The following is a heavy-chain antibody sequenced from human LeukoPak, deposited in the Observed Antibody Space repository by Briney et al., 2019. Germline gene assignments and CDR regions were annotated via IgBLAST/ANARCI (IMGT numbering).Heavy chain of an antibody. D-gene: IGHD5-24*01. CDR3: ARDFGGDGYNS. Sequence: AGGSLRLSCVASGVTFSDYGMHWVRQAPGKGLEWVAVIWFDESNKYYADSVKGRFTISRDNSKNTLYLQMNSLRVEDTAVYYCARDFGGDGYNSWGQGTLVTVSS. J-gene: IGHJ4*02. V-gene: IGHV3-33*01. CDR1: GVTFSDYG. CDR2: IWFDESNK.